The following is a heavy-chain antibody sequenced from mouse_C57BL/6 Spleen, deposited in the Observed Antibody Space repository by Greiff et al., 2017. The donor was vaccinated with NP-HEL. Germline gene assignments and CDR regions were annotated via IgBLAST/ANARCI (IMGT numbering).Heavy chain of an antibody. D-gene: IGHD1-1*01. V-gene: IGHV5-16*01. CDR2: INYDGSST. Sequence: LQQSEGGLVQPGSSMKLSCTASGFTFSDYYMAWVRQVPEKGLEWVANINYDGSSTYYLDSLKSRFIISRDNAKNILYLQMSSLKSEDTATYYCARSHYYGSFLDYWGQGTTLTVSS. CDR1: GFTFSDYY. J-gene: IGHJ2*01. CDR3: ARSHYYGSFLDY.